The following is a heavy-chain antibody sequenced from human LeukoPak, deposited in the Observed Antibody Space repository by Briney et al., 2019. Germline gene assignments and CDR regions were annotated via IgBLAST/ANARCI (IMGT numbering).Heavy chain of an antibody. V-gene: IGHV4-61*01. CDR2: IYYSGST. D-gene: IGHD3-10*01. CDR1: GGSISSSSYY. J-gene: IGHJ4*02. Sequence: SETLSLTCTVSGGSISSSSYYWSWIRQPPGTGLEWIGYIYYSGSTNYNPSLKSRVTISVDTSKNQFSLKLSSVTAADTAVYYCARDDGSGLDYWGQGTLVTVSS. CDR3: ARDDGSGLDY.